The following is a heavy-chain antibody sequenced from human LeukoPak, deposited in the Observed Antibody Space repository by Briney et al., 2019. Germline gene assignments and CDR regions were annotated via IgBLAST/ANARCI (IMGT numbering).Heavy chain of an antibody. CDR1: GFTFSSYG. J-gene: IGHJ4*02. V-gene: IGHV3-30*18. D-gene: IGHD3-16*02. CDR2: ISYDGSNE. CDR3: AKGPAPRLGEFSYHALVDY. Sequence: GGSLRLSCVASGFTFSSYGMHWVRQAPGKGLEWVAFISYDGSNENIADSVKGRFIISRDNSKNTLYLQMNSLRAEDTAVYYCAKGPAPRLGEFSYHALVDYWGQGTLVTVSS.